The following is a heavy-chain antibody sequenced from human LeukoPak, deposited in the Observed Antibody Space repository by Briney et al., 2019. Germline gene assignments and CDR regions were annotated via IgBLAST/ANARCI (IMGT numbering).Heavy chain of an antibody. V-gene: IGHV4-34*01. Sequence: PSETLSLTCAVYGGSFSDYCWSWIRQPPGKGLEWIGEINHSGSTNYNPSLKSRVTISVDTSKNQFSLKLSAVTAADTAVCYCASASDYYGSGSSWFDPWGEGTLVTVSS. CDR3: ASASDYYGSGSSWFDP. CDR2: INHSGST. CDR1: GGSFSDYC. D-gene: IGHD3-10*01. J-gene: IGHJ5*02.